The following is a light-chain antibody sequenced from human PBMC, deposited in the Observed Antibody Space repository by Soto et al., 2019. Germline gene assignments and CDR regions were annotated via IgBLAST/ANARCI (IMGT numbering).Light chain of an antibody. CDR3: RSYAGNSVL. J-gene: IGLJ1*01. V-gene: IGLV2-8*01. Sequence: QSVLTQPPSASGSPGQSVTISCTGTSSDIGNYNYVSWYQQHPGKAPKLLIYEVTRLTSGVPDRFSGSKSGNTASLTVSGLQADDEADCFCRSYAGNSVLFGAGTKVTVL. CDR1: SSDIGNYNY. CDR2: EVT.